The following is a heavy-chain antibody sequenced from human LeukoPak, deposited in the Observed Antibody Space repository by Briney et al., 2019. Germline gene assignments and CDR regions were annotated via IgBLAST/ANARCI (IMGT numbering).Heavy chain of an antibody. J-gene: IGHJ4*02. V-gene: IGHV4-4*02. CDR2: INRSGST. CDR3: ARENSSSWNY. D-gene: IGHD6-13*01. Sequence: PSETLSLTCAVSGGSISSSNWWSWVRQPPGKGLEWIGEINRSGSTNYNPSLKSRVTISIDTSKNQFSLRLSSVTAADTAVYYCARENSSSWNYWGQGTLVTVSS. CDR1: GGSISSSNW.